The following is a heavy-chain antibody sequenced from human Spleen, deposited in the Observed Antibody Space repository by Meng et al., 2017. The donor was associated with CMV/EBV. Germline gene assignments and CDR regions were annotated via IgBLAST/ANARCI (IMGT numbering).Heavy chain of an antibody. V-gene: IGHV1-18*01. CDR1: GYPFPSYG. Sequence: SVTVSCQASGYPFPSYGISWVRQAPGQGLEWMGWISAYNGHTHSAQKLQGRVAMTTDTSTSTAYMELRSLRSDDTAVYYCARGVSEWGQGTLVTVSS. D-gene: IGHD3-3*01. CDR3: ARGVSE. CDR2: ISAYNGHT. J-gene: IGHJ4*02.